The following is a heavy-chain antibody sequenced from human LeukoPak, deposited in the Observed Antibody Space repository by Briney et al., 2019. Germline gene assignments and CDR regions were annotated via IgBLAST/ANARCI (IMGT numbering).Heavy chain of an antibody. J-gene: IGHJ4*02. Sequence: PGRSLRLSCAASGFTFSSYGMHWVRQAPGKGLEWVAVISYDGSNKYYADSVKGRFTISSDNSKNTLYLQMNSLRAEDTAVYYCAKDLHPLNHVPGDYWGQGTLVTVSS. D-gene: IGHD1-14*01. V-gene: IGHV3-30*18. CDR2: ISYDGSNK. CDR1: GFTFSSYG. CDR3: AKDLHPLNHVPGDY.